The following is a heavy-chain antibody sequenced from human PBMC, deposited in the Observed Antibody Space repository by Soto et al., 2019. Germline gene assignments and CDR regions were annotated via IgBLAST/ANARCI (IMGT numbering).Heavy chain of an antibody. J-gene: IGHJ5*02. CDR3: ARGQRFSDWFDP. CDR2: IYSSGST. CDR1: GGAITSYY. Sequence: SETLSLTCTVSGGAITSYYWTWLRPPAGRGLEWIGRIYSSGSTKYNPSLQSRISMSLDTSKNQFSLTLASVTAADTAVYYCARGQRFSDWFDPWGQGTLVTVSS. V-gene: IGHV4-4*07. D-gene: IGHD3-3*01.